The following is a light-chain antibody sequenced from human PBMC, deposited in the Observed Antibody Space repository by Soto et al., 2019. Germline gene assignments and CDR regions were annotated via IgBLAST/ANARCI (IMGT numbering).Light chain of an antibody. CDR3: QQYNNWPPRT. CDR2: GAS. J-gene: IGKJ2*01. Sequence: EIVMSQSPASLSVSPGETATLSCRASQSISNSLAWYQQKPGQAPSLLIYGASTRATGIPARFSGSGSGTEFTLTISSLQSEDSALYYCQQYNNWPPRTFGQGTKLEIK. V-gene: IGKV3-15*01. CDR1: QSISNS.